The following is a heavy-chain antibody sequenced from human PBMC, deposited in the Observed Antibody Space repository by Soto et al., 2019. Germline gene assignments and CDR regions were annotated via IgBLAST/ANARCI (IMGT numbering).Heavy chain of an antibody. CDR1: GFTFSSYS. D-gene: IGHD6-13*01. CDR2: ISSSSSYI. V-gene: IGHV3-21*01. Sequence: KAGGSLRLSCAASGFTFSSYSMNWVRQAPGKGLEWVSSISSSSSYIYYADSVKGRFTISRDNAKNSLYLQMNSLRAEDTAVYYCARFPGIAAAGTPYYYYGMDVWGQGTTVTVSS. CDR3: ARFPGIAAAGTPYYYYGMDV. J-gene: IGHJ6*02.